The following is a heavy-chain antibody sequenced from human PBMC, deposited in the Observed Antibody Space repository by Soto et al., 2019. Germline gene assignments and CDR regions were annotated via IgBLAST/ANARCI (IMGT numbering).Heavy chain of an antibody. CDR2: IYSGGST. J-gene: IGHJ4*02. Sequence: EVPLVESGGGLVQHGGSMRLSCAASGFTVSTKYMSWVSQAPGKGLEWVSVIYSGGSTFYADSVRGRFTISRDNSKNTVNLQMTSLRAEDTAVYYCARDPWAADYWGQGTLVTVSS. CDR1: GFTVSTKY. D-gene: IGHD3-16*01. V-gene: IGHV3-66*01. CDR3: ARDPWAADY.